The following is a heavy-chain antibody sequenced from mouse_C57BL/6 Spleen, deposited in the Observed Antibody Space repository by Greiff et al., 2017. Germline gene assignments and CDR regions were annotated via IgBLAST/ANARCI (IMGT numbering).Heavy chain of an antibody. Sequence: QVHVKQPGAELVKPGASVKLSCKASGYTFTSYWMHWVKQRPGQGLEWIGMIHPNSGSTNYNEKFKSKATLTVDKSSSTAYMQLSSLTSEDSAVYYCARWVYYYGRDDYWGQGTTLTVSS. J-gene: IGHJ2*01. D-gene: IGHD1-1*01. V-gene: IGHV1-64*01. CDR1: GYTFTSYW. CDR3: ARWVYYYGRDDY. CDR2: IHPNSGST.